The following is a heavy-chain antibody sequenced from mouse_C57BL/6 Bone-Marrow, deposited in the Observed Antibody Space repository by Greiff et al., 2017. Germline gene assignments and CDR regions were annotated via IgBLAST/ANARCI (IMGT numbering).Heavy chain of an antibody. J-gene: IGHJ1*03. CDR1: GYSITSGYD. CDR2: ISYSGST. V-gene: IGHV3-1*01. D-gene: IGHD1-1*01. Sequence: EVQLQQSGPGMVKPSQSLSLTCTVTGYSITSGYDWHWIRHFPGNKLEWMGYISYSGSTNYNPSLKSRISITHDTSKNHFFLKLNSVTTEDTATYYCARGDYYGSSRWYFDVWGTGTTVTVSS. CDR3: ARGDYYGSSRWYFDV.